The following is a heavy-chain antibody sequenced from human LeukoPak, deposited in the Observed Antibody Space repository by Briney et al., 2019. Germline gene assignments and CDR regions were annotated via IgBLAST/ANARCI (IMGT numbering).Heavy chain of an antibody. J-gene: IGHJ5*02. CDR1: SGSISSSSNY. D-gene: IGHD2-8*01. Sequence: PSETLSLTCTVSSGSISSSSNYWGWIRRRPGEGLEWIGNIYSSGSTHYRPSLKRRVTISADRSNNQVSLKLSSVTAADTAVYYCARGYTNGVNREVWLDPWGQGTLVTVSS. V-gene: IGHV4-39*07. CDR2: IYSSGST. CDR3: ARGYTNGVNREVWLDP.